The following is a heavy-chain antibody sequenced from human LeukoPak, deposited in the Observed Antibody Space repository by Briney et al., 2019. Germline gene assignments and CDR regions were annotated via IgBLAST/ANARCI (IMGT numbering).Heavy chain of an antibody. Sequence: GGSLRLSCAASGFSFSSYWMRWVRQAPGKGLEWVASIKQDGSEKHYVDSVKGRFTISRDNAKNSLYLQMNSLRAEDTAVYYCARGSGDFDYWGQGTLVTVSS. CDR2: IKQDGSEK. CDR3: ARGSGDFDY. CDR1: GFSFSSYW. J-gene: IGHJ4*02. V-gene: IGHV3-7*04. D-gene: IGHD6-19*01.